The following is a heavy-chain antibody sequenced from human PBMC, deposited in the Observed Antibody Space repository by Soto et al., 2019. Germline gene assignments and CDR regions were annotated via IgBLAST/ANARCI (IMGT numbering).Heavy chain of an antibody. CDR3: ARGYCSGGSCYAGWFDP. V-gene: IGHV4-31*03. D-gene: IGHD2-15*01. J-gene: IGHJ5*02. CDR2: ISYSGST. Sequence: QVQLQESGPGLVKPSQTLSLTCTVSGGSISSGRYYCSWIRQHPGKGLEWIGYISYSGSTSYNPSLKSRVTISVGSSKTHFYLELNSVTAADTAVYYCARGYCSGGSCYAGWFDPWGQGTLVTVSS. CDR1: GGSISSGRYY.